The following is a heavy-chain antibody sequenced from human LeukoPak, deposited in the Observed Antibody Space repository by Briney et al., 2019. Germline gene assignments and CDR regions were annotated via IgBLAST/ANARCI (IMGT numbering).Heavy chain of an antibody. V-gene: IGHV3-23*01. D-gene: IGHD3-16*01. J-gene: IGHJ4*02. Sequence: GGSLRLSCAASGFSFSSYAMTWARNAPVKGLEWVSAISGDGTRTYYADSVKGRFTISRDNSKNTLYLEMSSLRVEDTAIYYCAKWPEGAMDYFDYWGQGTLVTVSS. CDR1: GFSFSSYA. CDR2: ISGDGTRT. CDR3: AKWPEGAMDYFDY.